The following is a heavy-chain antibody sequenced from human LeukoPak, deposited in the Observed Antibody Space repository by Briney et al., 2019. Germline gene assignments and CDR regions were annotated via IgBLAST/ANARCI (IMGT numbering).Heavy chain of an antibody. D-gene: IGHD3-9*01. Sequence: SVTVSFMASGGTFSSYAISWVRQAPGQGLEWMGGIIPIFGTANYAQKFQGRVTITADESTSTAYMELSSLRSEDTAVYYCARGFPSDFDWLSVYWGQGTLVTVSS. J-gene: IGHJ4*02. V-gene: IGHV1-69*13. CDR1: GGTFSSYA. CDR3: ARGFPSDFDWLSVY. CDR2: IIPIFGTA.